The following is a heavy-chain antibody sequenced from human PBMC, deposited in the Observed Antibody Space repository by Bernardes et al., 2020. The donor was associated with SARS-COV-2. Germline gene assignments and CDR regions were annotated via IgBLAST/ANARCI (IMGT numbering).Heavy chain of an antibody. J-gene: IGHJ3*01. V-gene: IGHV1-2*02. CDR2: INPKKGDT. CDR3: ASVTWSQRDGFDV. D-gene: IGHD1-26*01. Sequence: SVKVSCKASGYTFTDYYFHWVRQAPGQGLEWMGWINPKKGDTEYAQNFRGRVTITRDTSISTGYMELSRLTSDDTAVYYCASVTWSQRDGFDVWGQGTMVTVSS. CDR1: GYTFTDYY.